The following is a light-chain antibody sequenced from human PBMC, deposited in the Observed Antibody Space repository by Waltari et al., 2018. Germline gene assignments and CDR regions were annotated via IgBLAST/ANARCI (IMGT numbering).Light chain of an antibody. V-gene: IGLV2-8*01. Sequence: QSALTQPPSASGSPGQSVTISCSGSSRDVGSYIHVSWYQQHPGKAPRLIIYEVNKRPSGVPDRCSCSKAGNTASLTVSGLQSEDEAVYFCSSYTGIRSVIFGGGTHLSVL. CDR2: EVN. CDR3: SSYTGIRSVI. J-gene: IGLJ2*01. CDR1: SRDVGSYIH.